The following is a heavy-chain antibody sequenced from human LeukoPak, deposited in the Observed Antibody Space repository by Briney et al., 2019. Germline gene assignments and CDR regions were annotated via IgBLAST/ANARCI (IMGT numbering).Heavy chain of an antibody. D-gene: IGHD5-24*01. J-gene: IGHJ5*02. CDR2: ISYSGVS. CDR3: ARLPEGGYATSLGWLDP. V-gene: IGHV4-59*08. Sequence: PSETLSLTCTVPSAAISRSYWIWIRQTPGKGLEWIGDISYSGVSTYNPSLGRRVTISRDPSKNEVSLNLGPVTAADTAVYFCARLPEGGYATSLGWLDPWRQGTRVSVPS. CDR1: SAAISRSY.